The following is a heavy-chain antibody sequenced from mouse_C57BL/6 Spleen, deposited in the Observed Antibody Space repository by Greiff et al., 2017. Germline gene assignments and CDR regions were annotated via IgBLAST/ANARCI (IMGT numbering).Heavy chain of an antibody. V-gene: IGHV5-6*01. CDR1: GFTFSSYG. J-gene: IGHJ2*01. Sequence: DVHLVESGGDLVKPGGSLKLSCAASGFTFSSYGMSWVRQTPDKRLEWVATISSCGSYTYYPDSVKGRFTISRDNAKNALYLQMSNLKSEDTAMXDGARQGAYDDYDGFDYWGQGTTLTVSS. D-gene: IGHD2-4*01. CDR3: ARQGAYDDYDGFDY. CDR2: ISSCGSYT.